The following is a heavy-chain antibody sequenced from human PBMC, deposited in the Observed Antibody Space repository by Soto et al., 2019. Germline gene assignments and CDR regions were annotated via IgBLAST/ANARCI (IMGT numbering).Heavy chain of an antibody. Sequence: PGGSLRLSCAASGFTFSSYGMHWVRQAPGKGLEWVAVISYDGSNKYYADSVKGRFTISRDNSKNTLYLQMNSLRAEDTAVYYCAKGSSSFDYWRQGTLVTVSS. CDR1: GFTFSSYG. CDR3: AKGSSSFDY. CDR2: ISYDGSNK. V-gene: IGHV3-30*18. D-gene: IGHD6-13*01. J-gene: IGHJ4*02.